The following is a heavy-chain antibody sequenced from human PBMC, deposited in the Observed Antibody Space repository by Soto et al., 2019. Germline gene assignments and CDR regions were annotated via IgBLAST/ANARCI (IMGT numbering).Heavy chain of an antibody. D-gene: IGHD6-13*01. CDR2: MNPNSGNT. J-gene: IGHJ4*02. CDR3: ARLSSSYDY. Sequence: QVQLVQSGAEVKKPGASVKVSCKASGYTFTSYDINWVRQATGQGLEWMGWMNPNSGNTGYAQKFQGRVTMTRNTARSTAYMERSSLRSEDTAVCDGARLSSSYDYWGQGTLVTVAS. CDR1: GYTFTSYD. V-gene: IGHV1-8*01.